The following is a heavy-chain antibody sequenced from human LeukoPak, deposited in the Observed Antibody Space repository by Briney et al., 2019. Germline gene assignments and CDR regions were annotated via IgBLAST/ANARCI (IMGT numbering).Heavy chain of an antibody. CDR2: INSNSGGT. CDR1: GYTFTDYY. CDR3: ARGLGRPGNWFDP. J-gene: IGHJ5*02. Sequence: SVNVTFQASGYTFTDYYMHWLRQAPAQELEWMGWINSNSGGTNYAQKFQGRVTMTRDTSISTAYMELSRLRSDDTAVYYCARGLGRPGNWFDPWGQGTLVTVSS. D-gene: IGHD1-1*01. V-gene: IGHV1-2*02.